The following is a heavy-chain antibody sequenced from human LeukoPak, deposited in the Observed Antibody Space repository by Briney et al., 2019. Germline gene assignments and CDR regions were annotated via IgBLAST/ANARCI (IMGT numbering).Heavy chain of an antibody. CDR1: GFTFDDYG. D-gene: IGHD2-2*02. J-gene: IGHJ4*02. CDR3: ARDGGYCSSTSCYTLDY. Sequence: PGGSLRLSCAASGFTFDDYGMSWVRQAPGKGLEWVSGINWNGGSTGYADSVKGRFTIPRDNAKNSLYLQMNSLRAEDTALYYCARDGGYCSSTSCYTLDYWGQGTLVTVSS. CDR2: INWNGGST. V-gene: IGHV3-20*04.